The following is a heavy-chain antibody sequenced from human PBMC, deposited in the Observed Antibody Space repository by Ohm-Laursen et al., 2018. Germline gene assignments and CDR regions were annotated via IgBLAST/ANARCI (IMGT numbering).Heavy chain of an antibody. CDR3: ARVYSSGWARKNWFDP. D-gene: IGHD6-19*01. CDR1: GYTFTSYD. V-gene: IGHV1-8*01. CDR2: MNPNSGNT. J-gene: IGHJ5*02. Sequence: SSVKVSCKASGYTFTSYDINWVRQATGQGLEWMGWMNPNSGNTGYAQKFQGRVTMTRNTSISTAYMELSSLRSEDTAVYYCARVYSSGWARKNWFDPWGQGTLVTVSS.